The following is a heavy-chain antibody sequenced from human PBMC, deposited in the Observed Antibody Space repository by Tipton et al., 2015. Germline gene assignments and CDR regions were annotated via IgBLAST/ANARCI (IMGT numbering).Heavy chain of an antibody. CDR1: GGSFSDYY. J-gene: IGHJ1*01. D-gene: IGHD3-22*01. CDR2: IYYSGST. CDR3: ARASIIQGYYHDSSRYYLFNS. V-gene: IGHV4-59*01. Sequence: GLVKPSETLSLTCIVSGGSFSDYYWSWIRQSPGEGLEGIGYIYYSGSTNYNPSHRSRVAMSMDTSKNQFSLKLTSVIAADTAVYYCARASIIQGYYHDSSRYYLFNSWGQGTLVTVSS.